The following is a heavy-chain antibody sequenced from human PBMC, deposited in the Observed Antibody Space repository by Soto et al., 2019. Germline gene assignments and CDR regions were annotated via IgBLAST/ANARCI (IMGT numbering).Heavy chain of an antibody. CDR2: ISPYSGNT. Sequence: QVQLVQSGDEVRKPGSSVKVSCKASGYIFVNYGIAWVRQAAGQGLEWMGWISPYSGNTHYASKVQCILTTTTATSTSTDSLDLGSLTSDATAVYYCTMVDNYVTPTPQDVWGQGTTVTVSS. CDR3: TMVDNYVTPTPQDV. V-gene: IGHV1-18*01. D-gene: IGHD3-16*01. J-gene: IGHJ6*02. CDR1: GYIFVNYG.